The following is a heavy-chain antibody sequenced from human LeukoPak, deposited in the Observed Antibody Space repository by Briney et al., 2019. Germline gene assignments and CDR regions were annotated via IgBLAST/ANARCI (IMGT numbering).Heavy chain of an antibody. D-gene: IGHD1-14*01. J-gene: IGHJ4*02. V-gene: IGHV3-53*01. CDR3: ARGVEPLAANTLAY. Sequence: GGSLRLSCAASGFTFSTYWMIWVRQAPGKGLEWVSVLYSDGNTKYADSVQGRFTISRDNSKNTLYLEMNSLSPDDTAVYYCARGVEPLAANTLAYWGQGTLVTVSS. CDR2: LYSDGNT. CDR1: GFTFSTYW.